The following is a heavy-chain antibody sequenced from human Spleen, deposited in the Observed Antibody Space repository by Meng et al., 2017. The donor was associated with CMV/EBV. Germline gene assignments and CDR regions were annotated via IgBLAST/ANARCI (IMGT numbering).Heavy chain of an antibody. CDR1: GFTFDDYA. D-gene: IGHD1-26*01. J-gene: IGHJ6*02. V-gene: IGHV3-30-3*01. CDR3: ARDIVGATTYYYGMDV. CDR2: ISYDGSNK. Sequence: GESLKISCAASGFTFDDYAMHWVRQAPGKGLEWVAVISYDGSNKYYADSVKGRFTISRDNSKNTLYLQMNSLRAEDTAVYYCARDIVGATTYYYGMDVWGQGTTVTVSS.